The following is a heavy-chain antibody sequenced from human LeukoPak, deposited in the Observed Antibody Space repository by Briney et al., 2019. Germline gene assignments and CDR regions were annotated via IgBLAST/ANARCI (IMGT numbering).Heavy chain of an antibody. Sequence: ASVKVSCKASGGTFSSYAISWVRQAPGQGLEWMGGIIPIFGTANCAQKFQGRVTITADKSTSTAYMELSSLRSEDTAVYYCATRYYDILTGYYEEYYFDYWGQGTLVTVSS. CDR3: ATRYYDILTGYYEEYYFDY. CDR2: IIPIFGTA. V-gene: IGHV1-69*06. D-gene: IGHD3-9*01. CDR1: GGTFSSYA. J-gene: IGHJ4*02.